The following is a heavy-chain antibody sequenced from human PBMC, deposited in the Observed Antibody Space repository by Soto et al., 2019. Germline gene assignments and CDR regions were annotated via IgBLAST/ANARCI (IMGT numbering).Heavy chain of an antibody. CDR1: GYTFTIYY. CDR2: INPSGGST. Sequence: ASVKVSCKASGYTFTIYYMHWVRQAPGQGLEWMGIINPSGGSTSYAQKFQGRVTMTRDTSTSTVYMELSSLRSEDTAVYYCASGYCTNGVCYTLDAFDIWGQGTMVTVSS. J-gene: IGHJ3*02. D-gene: IGHD2-8*01. CDR3: ASGYCTNGVCYTLDAFDI. V-gene: IGHV1-46*03.